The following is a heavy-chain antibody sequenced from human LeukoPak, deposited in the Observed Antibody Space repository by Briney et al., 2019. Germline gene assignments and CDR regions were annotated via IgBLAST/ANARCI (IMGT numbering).Heavy chain of an antibody. D-gene: IGHD3-22*01. V-gene: IGHV3-7*01. CDR2: IKQDGSEK. J-gene: IGHJ4*02. CDR3: ARDRGLPNYYDSSGDADFDY. Sequence: GGSLRLSCAASGFTFSSYWMSWVRQAPGKGLEWVANIKQDGSEKYYVDSVKGRFTISRDNAKNSLYLQMNSLRAEDTAVYYCARDRGLPNYYDSSGDADFDYWGQGTLVTVSS. CDR1: GFTFSSYW.